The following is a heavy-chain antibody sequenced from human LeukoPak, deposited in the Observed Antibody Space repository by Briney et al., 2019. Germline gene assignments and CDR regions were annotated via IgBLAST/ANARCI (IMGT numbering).Heavy chain of an antibody. CDR2: IKPSDGST. J-gene: IGHJ4*02. Sequence: ASVTVSCKASGYTFTGYYMHWVRQAPGQGLEWMGIIKPSDGSTIYAQKFQGRVTMTSDTSTTTVYMEVSSLRSDDTAVYYCARLDYSKFDYWGQGILVTVSS. CDR3: ARLDYSKFDY. D-gene: IGHD4-11*01. V-gene: IGHV1-46*01. CDR1: GYTFTGYY.